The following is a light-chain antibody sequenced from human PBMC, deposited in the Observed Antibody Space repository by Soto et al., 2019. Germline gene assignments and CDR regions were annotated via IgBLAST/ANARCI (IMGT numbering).Light chain of an antibody. V-gene: IGKV3-11*01. CDR3: QQRGNGTSLT. Sequence: DMEITQSPATLSASPGERATISCRASESVSSDLAWYQQKPRGAPRLLLYDASTRSTGVPARLCGGGAAAKFSTTISSLVHDDYVVYYCQQRGNGTSLTFGGGTKVDIK. J-gene: IGKJ4*01. CDR2: DAS. CDR1: ESVSSD.